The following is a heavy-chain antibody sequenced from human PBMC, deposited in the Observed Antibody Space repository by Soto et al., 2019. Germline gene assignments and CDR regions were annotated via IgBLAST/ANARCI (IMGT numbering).Heavy chain of an antibody. CDR1: GFTFSSYA. Sequence: GGSLRLSCAASGFTFSSYAMHWVRQAPGKGLEWVAVISYDGSNKYYADSVKGRFTISRDNSKNTLYLQMNSLRAEDTAVYYCARGRTTVRIDYWGQGTLVTVSS. D-gene: IGHD4-17*01. CDR3: ARGRTTVRIDY. V-gene: IGHV3-30-3*01. J-gene: IGHJ4*02. CDR2: ISYDGSNK.